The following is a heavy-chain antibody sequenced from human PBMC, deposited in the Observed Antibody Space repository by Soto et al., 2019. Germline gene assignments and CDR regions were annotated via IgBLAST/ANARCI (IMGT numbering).Heavy chain of an antibody. CDR2: IKQDGSEK. V-gene: IGHV3-7*04. D-gene: IGHD5-12*01. CDR3: ERDLASSTIPNY. Sequence: EVQLVESGGGLVQPGGSLRLSCAASGFTFSSYWMSWVRQAPGKGLEWVANIKQDGSEKYYVDSVKGRFTISRDNAKNSLYLKMNSLRDEDTAVYYCERDLASSTIPNYWGQGTLVSVSS. CDR1: GFTFSSYW. J-gene: IGHJ4*02.